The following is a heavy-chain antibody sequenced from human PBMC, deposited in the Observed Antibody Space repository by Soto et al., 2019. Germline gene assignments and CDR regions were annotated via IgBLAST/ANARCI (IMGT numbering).Heavy chain of an antibody. J-gene: IGHJ5*02. Sequence: GASVKVSCKASGYTFTSYDINWVRQAPGQGLEWMGWMNPNSGNTGYAQKFQGRVTMTRNTSISTAYMELSSLRSEDTAVYYCARGRYCSGGSCCVSRQKGRWFDPWGQGTLVTVSS. CDR2: MNPNSGNT. CDR3: ARGRYCSGGSCCVSRQKGRWFDP. V-gene: IGHV1-8*01. D-gene: IGHD2-15*01. CDR1: GYTFTSYD.